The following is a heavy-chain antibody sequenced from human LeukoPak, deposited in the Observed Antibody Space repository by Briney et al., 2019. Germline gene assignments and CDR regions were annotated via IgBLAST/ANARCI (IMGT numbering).Heavy chain of an antibody. J-gene: IGHJ4*02. CDR3: AKDGYYYGSGSYKDPYYFDY. V-gene: IGHV3-30*18. D-gene: IGHD3-10*01. CDR1: GFTSSSYG. CDR2: ISYDGSNK. Sequence: GRSLRLSCAASGFTSSSYGMHWVRQAPGKGLEWVAVISYDGSNKYYADSVKGRFTISRDNSKNTLYLQMNSLRAEDTAVYYCAKDGYYYGSGSYKDPYYFDYWGQGTLVTVSS.